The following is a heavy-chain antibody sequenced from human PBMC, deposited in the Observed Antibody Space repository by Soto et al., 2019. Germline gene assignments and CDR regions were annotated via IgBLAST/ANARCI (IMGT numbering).Heavy chain of an antibody. D-gene: IGHD3-22*01. CDR1: GNSFNNW. V-gene: IGHV5-51*01. Sequence: GESLKISCKGLGNSFNNWIGWVRQMPGKGLEWMRIIYPGDSDTRYSPSFQGQVTISADKSISTAYLQWSSLMSSDTAMFFFARLSLPDSSGYPAQLIFAYWGQGTLVTVSS. CDR2: IYPGDSDT. J-gene: IGHJ4*02. CDR3: ARLSLPDSSGYPAQLIFAY.